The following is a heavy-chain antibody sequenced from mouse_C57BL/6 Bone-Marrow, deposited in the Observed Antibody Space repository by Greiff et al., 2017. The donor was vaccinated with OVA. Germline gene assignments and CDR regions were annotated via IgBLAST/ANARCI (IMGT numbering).Heavy chain of an antibody. V-gene: IGHV5-4*03. Sequence: EVKVVESGGGLVKPGGSLKLSCAASGFTFSSYSMSWVRQTPVKRLEWVATISHGGSYTYYPDNVKGRFTISRDNATNTLYLQMSHLKSENTAMYYCARIYDYGSSYPRYWYFDVWGTGTTVTVSS. D-gene: IGHD1-1*01. CDR3: ARIYDYGSSYPRYWYFDV. CDR2: ISHGGSYT. J-gene: IGHJ1*03. CDR1: GFTFSSYS.